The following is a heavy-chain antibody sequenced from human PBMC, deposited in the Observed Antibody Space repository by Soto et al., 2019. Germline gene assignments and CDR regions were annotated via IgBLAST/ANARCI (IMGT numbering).Heavy chain of an antibody. Sequence: KPGGSLRLSCVGSGFTFSDNYISWVRQAPGKGLEWLSYISSSGTTIYYADSVKGRFSMSRDNAKNSVYLQMNSLRAEDSAVYYCAREAGKVDYWGQGTLVTVSS. CDR1: GFTFSDNY. CDR3: AREAGKVDY. D-gene: IGHD6-19*01. J-gene: IGHJ4*02. V-gene: IGHV3-11*01. CDR2: ISSSGTTI.